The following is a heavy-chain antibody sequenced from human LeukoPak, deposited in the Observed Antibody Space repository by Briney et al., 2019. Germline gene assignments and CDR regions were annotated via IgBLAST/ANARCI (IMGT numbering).Heavy chain of an antibody. CDR1: GLSLHTREIC. Sequence: AGPALVRPTQTLTLTCTFTGLSLHTREICVVWIRESPGNAVEWLARIDWEDGMFSSKSLSTRISISQHTSMITVVITVNNIHAVETGIYFRARMTPESPPLVCWGQGMLV. V-gene: IGHV2-70*17. CDR2: IDWEDGM. D-gene: IGHD1-14*01. J-gene: IGHJ4*02. CDR3: ARMTPESPPLVC.